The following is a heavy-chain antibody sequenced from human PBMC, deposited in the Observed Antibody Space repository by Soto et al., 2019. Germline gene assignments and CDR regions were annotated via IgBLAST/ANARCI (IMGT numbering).Heavy chain of an antibody. V-gene: IGHV4-39*01. Sequence: PSETLSLTCTVSGGSISSSISYWGWIRQPPGKGLEWVGSIYYLGNTYYNPSLGSRVTISVDTSKNQFSLKLRSVTAADTAVFYCAGLSPYESSGYNLTYWGQGALVTVSS. D-gene: IGHD3-22*01. J-gene: IGHJ4*02. CDR2: IYYLGNT. CDR1: GGSISSSISY. CDR3: AGLSPYESSGYNLTY.